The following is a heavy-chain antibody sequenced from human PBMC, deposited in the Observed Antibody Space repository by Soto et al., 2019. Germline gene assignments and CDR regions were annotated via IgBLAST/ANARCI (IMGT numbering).Heavy chain of an antibody. CDR2: IYHSGST. CDR1: GGSISSGGYS. D-gene: IGHD3-22*01. V-gene: IGHV4-30-2*01. J-gene: IGHJ6*02. CDR3: ARHWDYYDSSGPYGMDV. Sequence: PSETLSLTCAVSGGSISSGGYSWSWIRQPPGKGLEWIGYIYHSGSTYYNPSLKSRVTISVDRSKNQFPLKLSSVTAADTAVYYCARHWDYYDSSGPYGMDVWGQGTTVTVSS.